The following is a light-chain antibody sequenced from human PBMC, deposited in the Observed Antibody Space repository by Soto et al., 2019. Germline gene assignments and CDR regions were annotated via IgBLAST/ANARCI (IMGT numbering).Light chain of an antibody. CDR2: GAS. CDR1: QSVSSSY. CDR3: QQYGSSPLLT. J-gene: IGKJ3*01. Sequence: ELGLTQSASTLSSSPGERATLSWGASQSVSSSYLAWYQQKPGQAPRLVIYGASNRATGIPDRFSGSGSATDFTPTISSMEPQDFVVYYCQQYGSSPLLTFGPGTKVDIK. V-gene: IGKV3-20*01.